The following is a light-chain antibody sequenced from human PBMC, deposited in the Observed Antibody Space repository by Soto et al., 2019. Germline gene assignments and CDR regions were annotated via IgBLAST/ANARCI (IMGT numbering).Light chain of an antibody. Sequence: DIQMTQSPSTLSASVGDRVTITCRASQSINSWLAWYQQKPGKAPKRLIYVASTLQSGVPSRFSGVGSGTEFTLTISSLQPEDFATYYCLQYHTYPRTFGQGTKVDI. CDR1: QSINSW. CDR2: VAS. J-gene: IGKJ1*01. V-gene: IGKV1-5*01. CDR3: LQYHTYPRT.